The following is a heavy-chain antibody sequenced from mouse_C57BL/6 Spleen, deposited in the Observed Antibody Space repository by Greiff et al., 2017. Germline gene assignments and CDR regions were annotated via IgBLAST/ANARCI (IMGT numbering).Heavy chain of an antibody. V-gene: IGHV1-69*01. CDR2: IDPSDSYT. CDR3: ARENYDYLYYAMDY. J-gene: IGHJ4*01. D-gene: IGHD2-4*01. CDR1: GYTFTSYW. Sequence: VQLQQPGAELVMPGASVKLSCKASGYTFTSYWMHWVKQRPGQGLEWIGEIDPSDSYTNYNQKFKGKSTLTVDKSSSTAYMQLSSLTSEDSAVYYCARENYDYLYYAMDYWGQGTSVTVSS.